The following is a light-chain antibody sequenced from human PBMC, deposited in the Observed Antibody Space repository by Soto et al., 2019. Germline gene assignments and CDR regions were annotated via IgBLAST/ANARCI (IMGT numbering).Light chain of an antibody. CDR1: SSDVGGYNY. CDR2: DVS. J-gene: IGLJ1*01. V-gene: IGLV2-14*01. Sequence: QSVLTQPASVSGSPGQSITISCTGTSSDVGGYNYVSWYQQHPGKAPKLMIYDVSNRPSGVSNRFSGSKSGSTASLTISGLQDEDAADYYCSSYTSSSTLWVFGTGTKLTVL. CDR3: SSYTSSSTLWV.